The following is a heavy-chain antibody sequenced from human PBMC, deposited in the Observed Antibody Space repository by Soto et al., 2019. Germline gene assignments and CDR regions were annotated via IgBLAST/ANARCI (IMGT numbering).Heavy chain of an antibody. CDR3: ARAKVLRGVPTIDY. J-gene: IGHJ4*02. D-gene: IGHD3-10*01. CDR2: ILSSGST. CDR1: GGSVNNYY. Sequence: KPSETLSLTCTVSGGSVNNYYWSWIRQSPVKGLEWIGNILSSGSTNYNPSLTTRLTISVDTSKNQFSLRLSSMTAADTAVYYCARAKVLRGVPTIDYWGQGTPVTVSS. V-gene: IGHV4-59*02.